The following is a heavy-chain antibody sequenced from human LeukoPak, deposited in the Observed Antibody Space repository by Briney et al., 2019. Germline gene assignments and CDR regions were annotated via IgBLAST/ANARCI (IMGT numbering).Heavy chain of an antibody. CDR3: ARGGFFKYFFDY. CDR1: GFTFSSHW. CDR2: INTDESKI. J-gene: IGHJ4*02. D-gene: IGHD3-3*01. Sequence: GGSLRLSCAASGFTFSSHWMHWVRQTPGKGLVWVSRINTDESKINHADSVKGRFTISRDNAKNMLYLQMNSLRAEDTAVYYCARGGFFKYFFDYWGQGTPVTVSS. V-gene: IGHV3-74*01.